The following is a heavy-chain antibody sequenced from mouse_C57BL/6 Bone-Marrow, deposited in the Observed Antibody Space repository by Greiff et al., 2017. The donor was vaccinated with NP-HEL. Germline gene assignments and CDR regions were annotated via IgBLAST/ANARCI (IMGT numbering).Heavy chain of an antibody. CDR3: ARDHPGAMDY. CDR2: IYPRSGNT. Sequence: VQLQQSGAELARPGASVKLSCKASGYTFTSYGISWVKQRTGQGLEWIGEIYPRSGNTYYNEKFKGKATLTADKSSSTAYMELRRLTSEDSAVYFCARDHPGAMDYWGQGTSVTVSS. V-gene: IGHV1-81*01. J-gene: IGHJ4*01. CDR1: GYTFTSYG.